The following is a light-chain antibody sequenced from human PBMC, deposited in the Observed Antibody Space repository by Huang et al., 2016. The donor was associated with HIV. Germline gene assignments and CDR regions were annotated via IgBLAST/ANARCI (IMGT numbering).Light chain of an antibody. CDR3: QQRVNGLT. CDR2: DAS. J-gene: IGKJ4*01. CDR1: HNINTH. Sequence: EIVLTQSPPTLSFFPGQRVSLSCRASHNINTHLAWYQQRPGQPPRLLIYDASSRVPGVAARFSGSGSGTDFTLTISSLESEDLATYYCQQRVNGLTFGGGTKV. V-gene: IGKV3-11*01.